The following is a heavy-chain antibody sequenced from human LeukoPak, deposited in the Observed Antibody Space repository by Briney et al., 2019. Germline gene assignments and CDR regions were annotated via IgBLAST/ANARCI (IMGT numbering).Heavy chain of an antibody. Sequence: PGGSLRLSCAASGFTFSSYWMHWVRKAPGKGLVWVSRINSDGSSTSYADSVKGRFTISRDNAKNTLYLQMNSLRAEDTAVYYCARGGLYYYGSVPRYYYGMDVWGQGTTVTVSS. D-gene: IGHD3-10*01. CDR3: ARGGLYYYGSVPRYYYGMDV. CDR2: INSDGSST. V-gene: IGHV3-74*01. CDR1: GFTFSSYW. J-gene: IGHJ6*02.